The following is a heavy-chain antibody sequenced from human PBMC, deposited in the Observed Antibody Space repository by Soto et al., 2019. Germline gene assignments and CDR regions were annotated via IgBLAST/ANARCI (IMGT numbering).Heavy chain of an antibody. CDR1: GFTFSSYA. J-gene: IGHJ4*02. CDR2: ISGGGGYT. CDR3: AKIKYDWNYFDS. Sequence: GGSLRLSCAASGFTFSSYAMSWVRQAPGKGLEWVSVISGGGGYTYYADPVKGRFTISRDNSKNTQYLRMSSLTADDTAVYYCAKIKYDWNYFDSWGQGSLVTVSS. V-gene: IGHV3-23*01. D-gene: IGHD1-20*01.